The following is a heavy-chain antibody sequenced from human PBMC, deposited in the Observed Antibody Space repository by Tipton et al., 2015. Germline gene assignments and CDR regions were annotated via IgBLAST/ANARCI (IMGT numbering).Heavy chain of an antibody. CDR1: GDSISSSSW. CDR2: IHHGGTT. Sequence: TLSLTCTVSGDSISSSSWWTWVRQPPGKGLGWIGEIHHGGTTNYNPSLNSGVTMSVDRSKNQFSLQLSSVTAADTAVYYCAREGWDSDSSGYDYWGQGTLVTVSS. D-gene: IGHD3-22*01. V-gene: IGHV4-4*02. J-gene: IGHJ4*02. CDR3: AREGWDSDSSGYDY.